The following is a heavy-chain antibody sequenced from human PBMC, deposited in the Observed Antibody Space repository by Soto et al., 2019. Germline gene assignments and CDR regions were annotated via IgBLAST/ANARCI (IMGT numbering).Heavy chain of an antibody. J-gene: IGHJ6*02. D-gene: IGHD3-10*01. CDR2: ISYDGSNK. CDR3: AKDRGEDYYYGMDV. CDR1: GFTFSSYG. Sequence: GGSLRLSCAASGFTFSSYGMHWVRQAPGKGLEWVAVISYDGSNKYYADSVKGRFTISRDNSKNTLYLQMNSLRAEDTAVYYCAKDRGEDYYYGMDVWGQGTTVTVSS. V-gene: IGHV3-30*18.